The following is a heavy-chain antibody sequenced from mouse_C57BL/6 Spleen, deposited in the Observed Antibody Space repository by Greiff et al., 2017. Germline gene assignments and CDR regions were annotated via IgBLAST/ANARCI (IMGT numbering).Heavy chain of an antibody. CDR2: IYPGSGST. J-gene: IGHJ2*01. Sequence: VQLQQPGAELVKPGASVKMSCKASGYTFTSYWITWVKQRPGQGLEWIGDIYPGSGSTNYNEKFKSQATLTVDTSSSTAYMQLSSLTSEDSAVYYCARIITTVVASDYWGQGTTLTVSS. CDR1: GYTFTSYW. V-gene: IGHV1-55*01. CDR3: ARIITTVVASDY. D-gene: IGHD1-1*01.